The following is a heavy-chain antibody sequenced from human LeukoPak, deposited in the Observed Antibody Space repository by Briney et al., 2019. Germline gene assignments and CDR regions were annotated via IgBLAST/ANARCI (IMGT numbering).Heavy chain of an antibody. CDR1: GGSISSSSYY. D-gene: IGHD3-10*01. V-gene: IGHV4-39*07. CDR2: IYYSGST. J-gene: IGHJ5*02. CDR3: ARDGFTNWFDP. Sequence: SETLSLTCTVSGGSISSSSYYWGWIRQPPGKGLEWIGSIYYSGSTYYNPSLKSRVTISVDTSKNQFSLKLSSVTAADTAVYYCARDGFTNWFDPWGQGTLVTVSS.